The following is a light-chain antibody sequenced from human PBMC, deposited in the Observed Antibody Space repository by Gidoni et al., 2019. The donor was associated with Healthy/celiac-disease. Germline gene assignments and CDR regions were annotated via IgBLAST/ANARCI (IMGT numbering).Light chain of an antibody. CDR2: AAS. CDR1: QGIRSY. J-gene: IGKJ5*01. CDR3: QQLNSYPFT. Sequence: DIQLTQSPSFLSASVGDRVTITCRASQGIRSYLAWYQQKPGKAPKLLIYAASTLQSGVPSRFSGSGSGTEFSLTISSLQPEDFATYYCQQLNSYPFTFGQGTRLEIK. V-gene: IGKV1-9*01.